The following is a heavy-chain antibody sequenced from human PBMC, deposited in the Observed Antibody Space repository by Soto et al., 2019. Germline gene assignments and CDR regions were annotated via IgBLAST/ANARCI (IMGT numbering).Heavy chain of an antibody. J-gene: IGHJ5*02. CDR2: ISSSSSYI. Sequence: GGSLRLSCAASGFTFSSYSMNWVRQAPGKGLEWVSSISSSSSYIYYADSVKGRFTISRDNAKNSLYLQMNSLRAEDTAVYYCARDSSGWVTMVRGVRWFDPCGQGTLVTVSS. CDR3: ARDSSGWVTMVRGVRWFDP. D-gene: IGHD3-10*01. V-gene: IGHV3-21*01. CDR1: GFTFSSYS.